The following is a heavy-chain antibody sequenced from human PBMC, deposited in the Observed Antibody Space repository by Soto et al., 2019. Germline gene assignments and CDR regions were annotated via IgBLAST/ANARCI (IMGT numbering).Heavy chain of an antibody. CDR2: IYYSGST. V-gene: IGHV4-31*03. CDR1: GGSISSGGYY. Sequence: SETLSLTCTVSGGSISSGGYYWSWIRQHPGKGLEWIGYIYYSGSTYYNPSLKSRVTISVDTSKNQFSLKLSSVTAADTAVYYCAREERWGDNWNYFSWFDPWGQGTLVTVSS. D-gene: IGHD1-7*01. J-gene: IGHJ5*02. CDR3: AREERWGDNWNYFSWFDP.